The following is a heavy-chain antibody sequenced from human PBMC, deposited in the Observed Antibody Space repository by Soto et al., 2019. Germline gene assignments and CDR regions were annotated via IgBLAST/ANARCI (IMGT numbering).Heavy chain of an antibody. V-gene: IGHV3-30-3*01. CDR1: AFPFSNYA. J-gene: IGHJ4*02. CDR2: NSYDGGNE. D-gene: IGHD2-21*01. CDR3: GRGGGFCGSECYKGGVDY. Sequence: QVQLVESGGGVVQPGRSLRLSCAASAFPFSNYAMHWVRQAPGRGLEWVAVNSYDGGNEHYADSVKGRFTIFRDNSKDTLYLQMDSLRAEDTAVYYCGRGGGFCGSECYKGGVDYWGQGTLVTVSS.